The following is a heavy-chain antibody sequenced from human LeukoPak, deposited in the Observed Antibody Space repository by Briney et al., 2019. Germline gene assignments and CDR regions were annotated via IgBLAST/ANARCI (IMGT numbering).Heavy chain of an antibody. V-gene: IGHV1-46*01. CDR2: INPSGGST. CDR1: VYTFTSYY. Sequence: ASVKVSCKASVYTFTSYYMHWVRQAPGQGLEWMGIINPSGGSTSYAQKFQGRVTMTRDTSTSTVYMELSSLRSEDTAVYYCAIAYYYYGMDVWGQGTTVTVPS. CDR3: AIAYYYYGMDV. J-gene: IGHJ6*02.